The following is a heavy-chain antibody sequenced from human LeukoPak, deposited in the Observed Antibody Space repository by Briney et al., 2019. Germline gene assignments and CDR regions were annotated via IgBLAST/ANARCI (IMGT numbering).Heavy chain of an antibody. D-gene: IGHD4-17*01. V-gene: IGHV3-49*03. Sequence: GGSLRLSCTASGFTFGDYAMSWFRQAPGKGLEWVSFIRSKTYGATTEYAASVKGRFTISRDDSKSIAYLQMNSLKAEDTAVYYCTPHGRGDYAPLGGVDYWGQGTLVTVSS. CDR2: IRSKTYGATT. CDR3: TPHGRGDYAPLGGVDY. J-gene: IGHJ4*02. CDR1: GFTFGDYA.